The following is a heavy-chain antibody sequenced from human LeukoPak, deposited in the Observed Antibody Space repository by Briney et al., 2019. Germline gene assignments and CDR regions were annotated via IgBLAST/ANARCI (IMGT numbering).Heavy chain of an antibody. CDR3: ARAHLTGVDEFDI. CDR1: GFTFSSYW. D-gene: IGHD2-8*01. Sequence: GGSLRLSCAASGFTFSSYWMSWVRQAPGKGLEWVANINQDGRGNYYVDSVKGRFTISRDNAKNSLYLQMNSLSAEDTAVYYCARAHLTGVDEFDIWGQGTMVTVSS. J-gene: IGHJ3*02. V-gene: IGHV3-7*01. CDR2: INQDGRGN.